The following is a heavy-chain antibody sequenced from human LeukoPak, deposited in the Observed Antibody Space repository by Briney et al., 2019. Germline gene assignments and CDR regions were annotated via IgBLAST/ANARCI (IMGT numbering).Heavy chain of an antibody. V-gene: IGHV3-7*01. CDR3: ARVDYARFLYYYYYYMDV. J-gene: IGHJ6*03. Sequence: QSGGSLRLSCAASGFTFSSYGMSWVRQPPGKGLEWVANIKQDGSEKYYVDSVKGRFTISRDNAKNSLYLQMNSLRAEDTAVYYCARVDYARFLYYYYYYMDVWGKGTTVTVSS. CDR1: GFTFSSYG. D-gene: IGHD4-17*01. CDR2: IKQDGSEK.